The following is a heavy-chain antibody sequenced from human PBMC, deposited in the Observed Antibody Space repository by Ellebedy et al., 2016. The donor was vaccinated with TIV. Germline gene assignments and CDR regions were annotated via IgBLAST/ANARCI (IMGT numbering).Heavy chain of an antibody. CDR1: GFSFSNYG. D-gene: IGHD2-8*01. Sequence: GGSLRLSCAASGFSFSNYGMHWVRQAPGKGLEWVAVVSSDGKTKYYLDSVNGRFTISRDNSKNTLSLEMNSLRAEDTATYYCTKELMHAIHGFDIWGQGTMVTVSS. J-gene: IGHJ3*02. CDR3: TKELMHAIHGFDI. CDR2: VSSDGKTK. V-gene: IGHV3-30*18.